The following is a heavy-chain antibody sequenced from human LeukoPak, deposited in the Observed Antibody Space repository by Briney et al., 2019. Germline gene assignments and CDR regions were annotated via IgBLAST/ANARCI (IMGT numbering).Heavy chain of an antibody. Sequence: GGSLRLSCATSGFTYSTYAMSWARQAPGKGLEWVSSISGSGESSDYADSAKGRFTISRDNSNNMLYLHMNSLRAEDTAAYYCAKPRSGRGFYYYMDVWGKGTMVAVSS. D-gene: IGHD1-26*01. V-gene: IGHV3-23*01. CDR2: ISGSGESS. J-gene: IGHJ6*03. CDR1: GFTYSTYA. CDR3: AKPRSGRGFYYYMDV.